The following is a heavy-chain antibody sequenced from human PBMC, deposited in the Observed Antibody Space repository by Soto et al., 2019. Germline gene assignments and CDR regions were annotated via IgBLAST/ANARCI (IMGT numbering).Heavy chain of an antibody. CDR3: ARDQRYYRNFDI. V-gene: IGHV4-61*01. D-gene: IGHD3-10*01. Sequence: QVQLQESGPGLVKPSETLSLTCTVSGGSVSSGSYYWSWIRQPPGKGLEWIGYIYYSRSTNYNPSLKSRVTISVDTSKNQFSLKLSSVTAADTAVYYCARDQRYYRNFDIWGQGTMVTVSS. CDR2: IYYSRST. CDR1: GGSVSSGSYY. J-gene: IGHJ3*02.